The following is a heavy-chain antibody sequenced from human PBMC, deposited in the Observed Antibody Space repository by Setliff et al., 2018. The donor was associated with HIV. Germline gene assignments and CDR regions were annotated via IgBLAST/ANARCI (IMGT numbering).Heavy chain of an antibody. J-gene: IGHJ4*02. CDR3: ASEKVAWTVSDSFFES. CDR1: GVSMTNNY. Sequence: PSETLSLTCSVSGVSMTNNYWTWIRQSPGKGLEWIGYVHYSGNTRYNPSLKSRVTISVDTSKNKFSLKLSSVTAADTAVYYCASEKVAWTVSDSFFESWGQGVPVTVS. V-gene: IGHV4-59*01. CDR2: VHYSGNT. D-gene: IGHD2-15*01.